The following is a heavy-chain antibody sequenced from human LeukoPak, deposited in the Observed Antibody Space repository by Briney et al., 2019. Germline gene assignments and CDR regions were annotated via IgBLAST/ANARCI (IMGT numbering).Heavy chain of an antibody. Sequence: ASQTLSLTCTVSGGSISSGGYYWSWIRQHPGKGLEWIGYIYYSGSTYYNPSLKSRVTISVDTSKNQFSLKLSSVTAADTAVYYCASGRVVPAAILFDYGAREPWSPSPQ. CDR2: IYYSGST. CDR1: GGSISSGGYY. D-gene: IGHD2-2*02. J-gene: IGHJ4*02. V-gene: IGHV4-31*03. CDR3: ASGRVVPAAILFDY.